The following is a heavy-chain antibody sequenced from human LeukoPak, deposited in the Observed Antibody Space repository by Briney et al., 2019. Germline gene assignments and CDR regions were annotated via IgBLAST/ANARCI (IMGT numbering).Heavy chain of an antibody. V-gene: IGHV3-21*01. Sequence: GGSLRLSCTASGFTFSSYTMNWVRQAPGKVLEWLSSISSGSGYIFYADSMKGRFTISRDNAKNSLNLQMSSLRAEDTAVYYCASGTTGTTGFNYWGQGTLVTVSS. CDR1: GFTFSSYT. CDR3: ASGTTGTTGFNY. D-gene: IGHD1-7*01. J-gene: IGHJ4*02. CDR2: ISSGSGYI.